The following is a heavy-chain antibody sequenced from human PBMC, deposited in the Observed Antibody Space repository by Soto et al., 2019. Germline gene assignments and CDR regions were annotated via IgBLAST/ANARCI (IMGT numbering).Heavy chain of an antibody. CDR2: IHYSGST. D-gene: IGHD6-6*01. CDR1: GGSISSSSYY. J-gene: IGHJ4*01. CDR3: AKKDVAARPPLD. V-gene: IGHV4-39*02. Sequence: SETLSLTCIVSGGSISSSSYYWGWIRQPPGKGLEWIGSIHYSGSTYYNPSLKSRVTISVDNSKNTLFLQMNSLRAEDTAIYYCAKKDVAARPPLDWGHGTLVTVSS.